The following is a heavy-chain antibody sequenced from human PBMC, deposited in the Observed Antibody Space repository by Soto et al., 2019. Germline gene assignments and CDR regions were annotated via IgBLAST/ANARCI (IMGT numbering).Heavy chain of an antibody. Sequence: GGSLRLSCTVSGFAFNNYGINWVRQAPGKGLEWVSSISKSDYTYYSDSVKGRFTISRDNAKNSVSLQMKTLRVEDTAVYYCAREDSIIIPAVSDFWGQGTLLTVSS. V-gene: IGHV3-21*01. CDR1: GFAFNNYG. CDR3: AREDSIIIPAVSDF. J-gene: IGHJ4*02. D-gene: IGHD2-2*01. CDR2: ISKSDYT.